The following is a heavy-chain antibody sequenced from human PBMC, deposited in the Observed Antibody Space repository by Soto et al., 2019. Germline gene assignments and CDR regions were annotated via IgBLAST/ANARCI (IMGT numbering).Heavy chain of an antibody. CDR2: IWYDGSNK. V-gene: IGHV3-33*01. J-gene: IGHJ4*02. Sequence: QVQLVESGGGVVQPGRSLRLSCAASGFTFSSYGMHWVRQAPGKGLEWVAVIWYDGSNKYYADSVKGRFTISRDKSKNTLYLQMNSLRAEDTAVYYCARGGDGYNRFIDYWGQGTLVTVSS. CDR3: ARGGDGYNRFIDY. D-gene: IGHD5-12*01. CDR1: GFTFSSYG.